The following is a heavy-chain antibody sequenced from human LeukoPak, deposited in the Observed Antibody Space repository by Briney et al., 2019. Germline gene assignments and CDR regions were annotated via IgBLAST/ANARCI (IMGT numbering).Heavy chain of an antibody. J-gene: IGHJ4*02. CDR3: ARVSPRCSGTSCYFDY. Sequence: PGGSLRLSCAASGFTFSDYHVIWIRQAPGKGLEWVSYISSGSIYTNYADSVKGRFTISRDNAKNSLYLQMNSLRAEDSAVYYCARVSPRCSGTSCYFDYWGQGTLVTVSA. CDR1: GFTFSDYH. CDR2: ISSGSIYT. V-gene: IGHV3-11*06. D-gene: IGHD2-2*01.